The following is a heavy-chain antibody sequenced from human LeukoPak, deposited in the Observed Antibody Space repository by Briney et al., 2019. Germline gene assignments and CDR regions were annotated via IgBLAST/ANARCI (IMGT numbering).Heavy chain of an antibody. CDR2: IYSGGKI. CDR1: GFSVSINY. D-gene: IGHD4-17*01. Sequence: GGSLRLSCAVSGFSVSINYMSWVRQAPGKGLEWVSVIYSGGKIYYADSVKGRFTISRDNAKNSLYLQMNSLRAEDTAVYYCARDGPLVTTEAFDIWGQGTMVTVSS. V-gene: IGHV3-53*01. J-gene: IGHJ3*02. CDR3: ARDGPLVTTEAFDI.